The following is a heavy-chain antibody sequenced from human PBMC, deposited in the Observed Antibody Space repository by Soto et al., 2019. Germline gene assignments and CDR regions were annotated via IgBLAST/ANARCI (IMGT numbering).Heavy chain of an antibody. CDR2: IDPSDSYT. CDR3: ARQDIVVAKAAIRPSGGMDV. Sequence: PGESLKISCKGSGYSFTSYWISWVRQMPGKGLEWMGRIDPSDSYTNYSPSFQGHVTISADKSISTAYLQWSSLKASDTAMYYCARQDIVVAKAAIRPSGGMDVWGQGTTVTVSS. CDR1: GYSFTSYW. J-gene: IGHJ6*02. D-gene: IGHD2-2*02. V-gene: IGHV5-10-1*01.